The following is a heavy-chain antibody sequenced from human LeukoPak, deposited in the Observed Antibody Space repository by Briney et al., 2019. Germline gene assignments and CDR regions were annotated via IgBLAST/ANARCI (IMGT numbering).Heavy chain of an antibody. CDR3: TRGHGYSSGWYLGRGYYYYYGMDV. D-gene: IGHD6-19*01. J-gene: IGHJ6*02. CDR1: GFTFSSYA. V-gene: IGHV3-30*04. CDR2: ISYDGSNK. Sequence: GGSLRLSCAASGFTFSSYAMHWVRQAPGKGLEWVAVISYDGSNKYYADSVKGRFTISRDNSKNTLYLQMNSLRAEDTAVYYCTRGHGYSSGWYLGRGYYYYYGMDVWGQGTTVTVSS.